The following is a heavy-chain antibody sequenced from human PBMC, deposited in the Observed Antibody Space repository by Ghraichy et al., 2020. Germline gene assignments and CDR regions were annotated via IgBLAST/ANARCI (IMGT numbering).Heavy chain of an antibody. J-gene: IGHJ4*02. CDR2: ISSSSSYI. CDR3: AREDDILIGEGY. D-gene: IGHD3-9*01. V-gene: IGHV3-21*01. CDR1: GFTFSSYS. Sequence: GGSLRLSCAASGFTFSSYSMNWVRQAPGKGLVWVSTISSSSSYIYYADSVKGRFTISRDNAKNSLYLQMNSLRAEDTAVYYCAREDDILIGEGYWGQGTLVTVSS.